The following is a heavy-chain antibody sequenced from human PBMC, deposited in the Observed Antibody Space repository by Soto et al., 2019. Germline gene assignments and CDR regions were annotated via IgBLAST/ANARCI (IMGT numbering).Heavy chain of an antibody. J-gene: IGHJ6*02. Sequence: EVQLLESGGSLVQVGGSLRMSCVASGFSFSNYAVTWVRQAPGKGLEWVSAISGSGAGTYYADSVKGRFTMARDNSKNTVHLRINGQRDEDTSGHQCAKRIKSGSNYVGNPIDVWGQGTTVIVS. CDR1: GFSFSNYA. CDR2: ISGSGAGT. V-gene: IGHV3-23*01. D-gene: IGHD1-26*01. CDR3: AKRIKSGSNYVGNPIDV.